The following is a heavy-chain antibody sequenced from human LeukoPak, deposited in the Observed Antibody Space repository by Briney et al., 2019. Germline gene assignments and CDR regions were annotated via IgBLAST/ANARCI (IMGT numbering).Heavy chain of an antibody. CDR2: IDPSDSYT. D-gene: IGHD2-21*01. J-gene: IGHJ5*01. Sequence: GESLKISCKGSGYIFTSYWISWVRQMPGKGLEWMGRIDPSDSYTNYSPSFQGHVTISADKSISTAYLQWSSLKASDTAMYYCARSKLAYPFWFDSWGQGTLVTVSS. CDR3: ARSKLAYPFWFDS. CDR1: GYIFTSYW. V-gene: IGHV5-10-1*01.